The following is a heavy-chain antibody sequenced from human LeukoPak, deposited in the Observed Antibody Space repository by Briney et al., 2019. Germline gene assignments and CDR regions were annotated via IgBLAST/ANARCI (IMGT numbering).Heavy chain of an antibody. CDR3: AKDTRLGLGDPSPWFDP. J-gene: IGHJ5*02. CDR1: GFTFSSYG. CDR2: IWYDGSNK. D-gene: IGHD3-10*01. Sequence: GRSLRLSCAASGFTFSSYGMHWVRQAPGKGLEWVAVIWYDGSNKYYADSVKGRFTISRDNSKNTLCLQMNSLRAEDTAVYYRAKDTRLGLGDPSPWFDPWGQGTLVTVSS. V-gene: IGHV3-33*06.